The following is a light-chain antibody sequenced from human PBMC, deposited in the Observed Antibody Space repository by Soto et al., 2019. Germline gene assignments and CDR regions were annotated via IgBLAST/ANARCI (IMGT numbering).Light chain of an antibody. Sequence: DIQMTQSPSSLSASVGDRVTITCRASQNIRSYLNWYQQKPGKAPQLLIYATSSLQTGVPSMFSASGSGTHFSLVISGLQPEDSATYYCQQGYSSRWTSGRGTKVEI. CDR3: QQGYSSRWT. CDR1: QNIRSY. J-gene: IGKJ1*01. CDR2: ATS. V-gene: IGKV1-39*01.